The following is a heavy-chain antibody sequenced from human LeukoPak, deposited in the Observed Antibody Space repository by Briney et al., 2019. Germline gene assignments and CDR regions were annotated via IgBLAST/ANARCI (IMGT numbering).Heavy chain of an antibody. Sequence: GGSLRLSCVASGLTFSKAWMNWVRQAPGKGLEWVGRIKSKTDGGTTDYAAPVKGRFTISRDDSKNTLYLQMNSLKTEDTAVYYCTTGNDFWSGYFDYYYYYYMDVWGKGTTVTVSS. D-gene: IGHD3-3*01. CDR1: GLTFSKAW. CDR2: IKSKTDGGTT. V-gene: IGHV3-15*01. J-gene: IGHJ6*03. CDR3: TTGNDFWSGYFDYYYYYYMDV.